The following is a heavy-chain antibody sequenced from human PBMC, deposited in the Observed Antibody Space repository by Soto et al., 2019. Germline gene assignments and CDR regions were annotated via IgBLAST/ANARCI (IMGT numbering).Heavy chain of an antibody. Sequence: ASVKVSCKASGYTFTSYGIIWVRQAPGQGLEWMGWISAYNGNTNYAQKLQGRVTMTTDTSTSTAYMELRSLRSDDTAVYYCARASRSIAARPFSGYWGQGTLVTVSS. CDR1: GYTFTSYG. CDR2: ISAYNGNT. CDR3: ARASRSIAARPFSGY. J-gene: IGHJ4*02. D-gene: IGHD6-6*01. V-gene: IGHV1-18*01.